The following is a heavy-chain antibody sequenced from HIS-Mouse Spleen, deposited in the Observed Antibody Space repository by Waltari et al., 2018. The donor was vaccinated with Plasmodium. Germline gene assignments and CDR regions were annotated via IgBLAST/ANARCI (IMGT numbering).Heavy chain of an antibody. D-gene: IGHD6-13*01. CDR3: ARVLGYKAAAGTFVEYFQH. V-gene: IGHV1-2*02. CDR2: TNPKSGGT. CDR1: GYTFTGYY. Sequence: QVQLVQSGAEVKKPGASVKVSCKASGYTFTGYYMHWVRQAPGQGLEWMGWTNPKSGGTNDAQKFQGRVTMTRDTSSSTAYMELSRLRSDDTAVYYCARVLGYKAAAGTFVEYFQHWGQGTLVTVSS. J-gene: IGHJ1*01.